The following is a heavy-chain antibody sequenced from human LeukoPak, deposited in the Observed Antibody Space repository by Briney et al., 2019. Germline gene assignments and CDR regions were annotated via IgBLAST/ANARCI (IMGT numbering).Heavy chain of an antibody. Sequence: GGSLRLSCAASGFTFSSYGMHWVRQAPGKGLEWVAVISYDGSNKYYADSVKGRFTISRDNAKNSLYLQMNSLRAEDTAVYYCASQDYYDSSGYYVTDAFDIWGQGTMVTVSS. CDR3: ASQDYYDSSGYYVTDAFDI. J-gene: IGHJ3*02. D-gene: IGHD3-22*01. V-gene: IGHV3-30*03. CDR1: GFTFSSYG. CDR2: ISYDGSNK.